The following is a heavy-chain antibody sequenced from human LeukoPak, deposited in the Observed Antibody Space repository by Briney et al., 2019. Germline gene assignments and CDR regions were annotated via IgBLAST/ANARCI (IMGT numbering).Heavy chain of an antibody. D-gene: IGHD3-3*01. Sequence: GGSLRLSCAASGFTFSSCGMSWVRQAPGKGLEWVSVIYSGGSTYYADSVKGRFTISRDNSKNTLYLQMNSLRAEDTAVYYCARALGYYDFWSGYEYYYYMDVWGKGTTVTVSS. J-gene: IGHJ6*03. V-gene: IGHV3-53*01. CDR1: GFTFSSCG. CDR2: IYSGGST. CDR3: ARALGYYDFWSGYEYYYYMDV.